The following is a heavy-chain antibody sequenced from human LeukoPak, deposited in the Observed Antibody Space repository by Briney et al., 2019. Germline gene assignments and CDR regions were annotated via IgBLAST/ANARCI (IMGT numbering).Heavy chain of an antibody. CDR1: GDSVSSNSTA. V-gene: IGHV6-1*01. Sequence: SQTLSLTCAISGDSVSSNSTACNWIRQSPSRGLEWLGRTYYRSKWYSDYAVSVKSRITINPDTSKNQFSLQLNSVTPKDTAVYYCVRGGQGDGYSADEAFDIWGQGIMVTVSS. CDR2: TYYRSKWYS. CDR3: VRGGQGDGYSADEAFDI. J-gene: IGHJ3*02. D-gene: IGHD5-24*01.